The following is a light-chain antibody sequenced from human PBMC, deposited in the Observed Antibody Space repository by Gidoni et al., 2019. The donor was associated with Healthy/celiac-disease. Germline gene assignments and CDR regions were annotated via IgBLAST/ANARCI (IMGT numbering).Light chain of an antibody. CDR1: QSVSSSY. J-gene: IGKJ2*02. Sequence: EIVLTQSPGTLSLSPGERATLSCRASQSVSSSYLAWYQQKPGQAPRLLIYGASSSGSGTDFTLTISRLEPEDFAVYYCQQYGSSPQCTFGQGTKLEIK. CDR2: GAS. CDR3: QQYGSSPQCT. V-gene: IGKV3-20*01.